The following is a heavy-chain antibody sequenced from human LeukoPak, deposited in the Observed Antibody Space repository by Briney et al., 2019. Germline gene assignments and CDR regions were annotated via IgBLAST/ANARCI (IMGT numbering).Heavy chain of an antibody. D-gene: IGHD2-21*01. J-gene: IGHJ4*02. Sequence: ASVKVSCKASGYTFTVYYIHSXXQAFGQGLEYMGWIKPNSGGTNYAQKFQGRVTMNRDTSITTAYMELSRLTSDDTAVYYCARDRGDPYSFDYWGQGTMVTVSS. CDR1: GYTFTVYY. CDR2: IKPNSGGT. CDR3: ARDRGDPYSFDY. V-gene: IGHV1-2*02.